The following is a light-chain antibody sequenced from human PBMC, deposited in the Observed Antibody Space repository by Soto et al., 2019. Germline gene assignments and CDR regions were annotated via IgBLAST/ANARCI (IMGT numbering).Light chain of an antibody. Sequence: SALTQPASVSGSPGQSITISCSGTNSDLVSYNLFSWYQQHPGKAPQIMIFEVNNRPSGVSNRVSGSKSGNTASLTFSGLKVEEEADYYCVSSGGSPTYVLATGTKVTV. CDR3: VSSGGSPTYV. CDR2: EVN. V-gene: IGLV2-23*02. CDR1: NSDLVSYNL. J-gene: IGLJ1*01.